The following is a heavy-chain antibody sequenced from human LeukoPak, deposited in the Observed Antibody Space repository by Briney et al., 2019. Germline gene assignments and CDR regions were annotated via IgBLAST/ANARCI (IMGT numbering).Heavy chain of an antibody. J-gene: IGHJ1*01. V-gene: IGHV4-61*02. CDR3: ARDQSSYCSSTSCPTEYFQH. Sequence: SETLSLTCTVSGGSISSGSYYWSWIRQPAGKGLEWIGRFHTSGSTNYNPSLKSRVTMSVDTSKNQFSLKLSSVTAADTAVYYCARDQSSYCSSTSCPTEYFQHWGQGTLVTVSS. D-gene: IGHD2-2*01. CDR1: GGSISSGSYY. CDR2: FHTSGST.